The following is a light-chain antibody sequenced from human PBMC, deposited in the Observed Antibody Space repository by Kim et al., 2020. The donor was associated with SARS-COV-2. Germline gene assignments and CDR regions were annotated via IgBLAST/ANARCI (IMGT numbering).Light chain of an antibody. V-gene: IGLV3-1*01. CDR2: QDS. CDR3: QAWGSSTAV. CDR1: KLGDKY. Sequence: SYELTQPPSVSVSPGQTATITCSGDKLGDKYVCWYQQKPGQSPVLVIYQDSKRPSGIPDRFSGSNSGNTATLTISGTQTMDEADYSCQAWGSSTAVFGGGTQLTV. J-gene: IGLJ3*02.